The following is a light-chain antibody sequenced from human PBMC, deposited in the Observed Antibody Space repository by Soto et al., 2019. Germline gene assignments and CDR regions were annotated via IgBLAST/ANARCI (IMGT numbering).Light chain of an antibody. Sequence: DIQMTQSPSTLSASVGDRVTITCRASQSISSWLALYQQKPGTAPKLLIYKASTLQSGVPSRFSGSGSGTEFTLTISNLQPDDSATYFYQQYKDNWTFGHGTKGQIK. CDR3: QQYKDNWT. CDR2: KAS. CDR1: QSISSW. V-gene: IGKV1-5*03. J-gene: IGKJ1*01.